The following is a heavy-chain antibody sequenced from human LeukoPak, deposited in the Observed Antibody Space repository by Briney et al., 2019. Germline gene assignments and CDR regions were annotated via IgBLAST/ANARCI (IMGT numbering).Heavy chain of an antibody. CDR2: IQVDGRET. V-gene: IGHV3-30*02. D-gene: IGHD4-17*01. CDR3: ARGFDHGFHY. Sequence: GGSLRLSCAASGFSLSSSAMDWVRHTPGKGLEWVAFIQVDGRETRYADSVKGRFTISRDTSKNTLYLHLNSLRVEDTAIYYSARGFDHGFHYWGQGTLVTVSS. CDR1: GFSLSSSA. J-gene: IGHJ4*02.